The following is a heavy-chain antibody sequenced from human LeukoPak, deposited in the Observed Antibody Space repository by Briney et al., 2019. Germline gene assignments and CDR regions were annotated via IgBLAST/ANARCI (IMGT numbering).Heavy chain of an antibody. CDR3: AKQLGYCSDGSCYFPY. V-gene: IGHV3-23*01. D-gene: IGHD2-15*01. J-gene: IGHJ4*02. Sequence: GGSLRLSCAASEFDFSTHAMTWVRQAPGKGLEWVSAISISGTKTYYADSVQGRFTISRDNSKSTLCLQMNSLRAEDTAVYYCAKQLGYCSDGSCYFPYWGQGTLVTVSS. CDR1: EFDFSTHA. CDR2: ISISGTKT.